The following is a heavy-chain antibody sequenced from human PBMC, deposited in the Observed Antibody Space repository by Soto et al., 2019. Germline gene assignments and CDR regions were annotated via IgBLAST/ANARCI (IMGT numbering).Heavy chain of an antibody. V-gene: IGHV4-34*01. J-gene: IGHJ3*02. CDR2: INHRGST. CDR1: GGSFSGYY. CDR3: ARGSRKNLAARYSSSAFDN. Sequence: QVQLQQWGAGLLKPSETLSLTCAVYGGSFSGYYWSWIRQPPGKGLEWIGEINHRGSTNYNPSLKSRVTKSRDTSKNQFSRKLSSVTDADTAVYYRARGSRKNLAARYSSSAFDNWGQGTMVTVSS. D-gene: IGHD6-6*01.